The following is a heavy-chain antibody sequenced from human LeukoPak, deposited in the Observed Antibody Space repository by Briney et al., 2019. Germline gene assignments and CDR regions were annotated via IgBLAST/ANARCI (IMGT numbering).Heavy chain of an antibody. CDR2: IKEDGSEK. D-gene: IGHD1-1*01. Sequence: GGSLRLSCAASGFTFSRYWMSWVRQAPGKGLEWVANIKEDGSEKYYVDSVKGRFTISGDNGKNSLYLQMNSLRAEDTAVYFCAREGTDYWGQGTLVTVAS. V-gene: IGHV3-7*05. CDR3: AREGTDY. CDR1: GFTFSRYW. J-gene: IGHJ4*02.